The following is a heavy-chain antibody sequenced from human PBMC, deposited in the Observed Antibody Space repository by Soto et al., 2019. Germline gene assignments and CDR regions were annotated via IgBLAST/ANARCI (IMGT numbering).Heavy chain of an antibody. V-gene: IGHV3-21*01. CDR1: GFTFSSYS. CDR3: ARGGFGELLINRFDP. CDR2: ISSSSSYI. Sequence: PGGSLRLSCAASGFTFSSYSMNWVRQAPGKGLEWVSSISSSSSYIYYADSVKGRFTISRDNAKNSLYLQMNSLRAEDTAVYYCARGGFGELLINRFDPWGQGTLVTVSS. J-gene: IGHJ5*02. D-gene: IGHD3-10*01.